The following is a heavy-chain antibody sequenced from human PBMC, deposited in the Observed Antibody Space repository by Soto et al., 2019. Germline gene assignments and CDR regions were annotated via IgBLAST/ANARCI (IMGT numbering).Heavy chain of an antibody. D-gene: IGHD3-3*01. CDR1: GYTFTSYA. V-gene: IGHV1-3*01. Sequence: ASVKVSCKASGYTFTSYAMHWVRQAPGQRLEWMGWINAGNGNTKYSQKFQGRVTITRDTSASTAYMELSSLRSEDTAVYYCAREVRPGVRFLEWLPGFLYWGQGTLVTVSS. J-gene: IGHJ4*02. CDR2: INAGNGNT. CDR3: AREVRPGVRFLEWLPGFLY.